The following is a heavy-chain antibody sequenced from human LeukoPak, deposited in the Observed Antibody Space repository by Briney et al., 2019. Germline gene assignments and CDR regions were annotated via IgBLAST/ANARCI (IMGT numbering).Heavy chain of an antibody. CDR2: LYHSGST. D-gene: IGHD2-2*02. J-gene: IGHJ5*02. V-gene: IGHV4-38-2*02. Sequence: PSETLSLTCIVSGYSISSGYYWGWIRQPPWKGLEWIGNLYHSGSTYYNPSLRSRATISGDTSKNQFSLSLSSVTAADTAVYYCARECSSTTCYTRSFDPWGQGTLVTVSS. CDR3: ARECSSTTCYTRSFDP. CDR1: GYSISSGYY.